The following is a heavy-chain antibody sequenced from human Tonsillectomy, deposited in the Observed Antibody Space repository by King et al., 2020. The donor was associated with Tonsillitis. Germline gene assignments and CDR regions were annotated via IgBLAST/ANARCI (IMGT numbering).Heavy chain of an antibody. CDR1: GGSISSSSYY. D-gene: IGHD2-2*01. J-gene: IGHJ4*02. CDR3: ASGSSWGLVDY. CDR2: LYYSRST. V-gene: IGHV4-39*07. Sequence: QLQESGPGLVKPSETLSLSCTVSGGSISSSSYYWGWIRQPPGQGLEWIGSLYYSRSTDYNPSLKSRVTLSVDTSKNQFSLKLSSVTAADTAVYYCASGSSWGLVDYWGQGTLVTVSS.